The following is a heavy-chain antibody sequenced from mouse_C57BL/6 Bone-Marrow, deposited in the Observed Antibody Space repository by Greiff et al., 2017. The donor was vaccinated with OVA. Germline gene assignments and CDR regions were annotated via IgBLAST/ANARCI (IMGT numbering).Heavy chain of an antibody. CDR1: GYTFTSYW. CDR3: ARRAYYGSRGY. Sequence: QVHVKQPGAELVKPGASVKLSCKASGYTFTSYWMQWVKQRPGQGLEWIGEIDPSDSYTNYNQKFKGKATLTVDTSSSTAYLQLSSLTSEDSAVYYCARRAYYGSRGYWGQGTTLTVSS. V-gene: IGHV1-50*01. CDR2: IDPSDSYT. J-gene: IGHJ2*01. D-gene: IGHD1-1*01.